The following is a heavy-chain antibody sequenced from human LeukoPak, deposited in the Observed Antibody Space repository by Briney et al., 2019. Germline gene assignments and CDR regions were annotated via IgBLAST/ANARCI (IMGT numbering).Heavy chain of an antibody. Sequence: GASVKVSCKASGYTFTGYYMHWVRQAPGQGLEWMGWINPNGGGTNYAQKFQGRVTMTRDTSISAAYMQLSRLRCDDTAVDYCAKNSTSSLGAFDIWGQGTMVTVSS. V-gene: IGHV1-2*02. D-gene: IGHD2-2*01. CDR3: AKNSTSSLGAFDI. CDR2: INPNGGGT. CDR1: GYTFTGYY. J-gene: IGHJ3*02.